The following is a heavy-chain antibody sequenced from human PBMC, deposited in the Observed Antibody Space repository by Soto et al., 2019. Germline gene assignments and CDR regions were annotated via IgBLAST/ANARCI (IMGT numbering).Heavy chain of an antibody. CDR3: VKRGRILGAFDF. V-gene: IGHV3-23*01. CDR2: IGGTDGDSDGVP. Sequence: VQLLESGGDLVQPGGSLRLACVASGFILNNYAMSWVRQAPGKGLEWVSTIGGTDGDSDGVPWYEDSVKGRFTISRDSSANTLFLHMATLRSEDSALYFCVKRGRILGAFDFWGQGTTVVVSS. D-gene: IGHD3-16*01. J-gene: IGHJ3*01. CDR1: GFILNNYA.